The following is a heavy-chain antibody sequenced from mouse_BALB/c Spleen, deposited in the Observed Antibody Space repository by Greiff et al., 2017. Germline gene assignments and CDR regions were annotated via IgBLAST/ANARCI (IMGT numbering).Heavy chain of an antibody. Sequence: EVQLVESGGGLVKPGGSLKLSCAASGFTFSDYYMYWVRQTPEKRLEWVATISDGGSYTYYPDSVKGRVTISSDNAKNNLYLQMSSLMSEDTAMYDCARSQQGRDCYCDVWGAGTTVTVSS. V-gene: IGHV5-4*02. CDR1: GFTFSDYY. CDR2: ISDGGSYT. D-gene: IGHD4-1*02. J-gene: IGHJ1*01. CDR3: ARSQQGRDCYCDV.